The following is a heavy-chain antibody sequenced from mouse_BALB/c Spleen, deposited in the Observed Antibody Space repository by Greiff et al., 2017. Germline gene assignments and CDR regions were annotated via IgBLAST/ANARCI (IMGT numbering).Heavy chain of an antibody. CDR2: ISDGGSYT. CDR3: ARDRYFDY. J-gene: IGHJ2*01. V-gene: IGHV5-4*02. Sequence: VQLKESGGGLVKPGGSLKLSCAASGFTFSDYYMYWVRQTPEKRLEWVATISDGGSYTYYPDSVKGRFTISRDNAKNNLYLQMSSLKSEDTAMYYCARDRYFDYWGQGTTLTVSS. CDR1: GFTFSDYY.